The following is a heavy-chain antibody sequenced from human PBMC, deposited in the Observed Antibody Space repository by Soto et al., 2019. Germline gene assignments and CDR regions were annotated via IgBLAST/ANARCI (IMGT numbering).Heavy chain of an antibody. D-gene: IGHD6-6*01. J-gene: IGHJ4*02. CDR2: IYYSGST. CDR1: GGSISSSSYY. CDR3: ARQSIAARRSVDY. Sequence: SETLSLTCTVSGGSISSSSYYWGWIRQPPGKGLEWIGSIYYSGSTYYNPSLKSRVTISVDTSKNQFSLKLSSVTAADTAVYYCARQSIAARRSVDYWGQGTLVTVSS. V-gene: IGHV4-39*01.